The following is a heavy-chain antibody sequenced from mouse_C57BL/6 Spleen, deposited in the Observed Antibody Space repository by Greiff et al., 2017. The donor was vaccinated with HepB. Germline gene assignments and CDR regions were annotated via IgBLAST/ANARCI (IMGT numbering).Heavy chain of an antibody. V-gene: IGHV3-6*01. CDR2: ISYDGSN. D-gene: IGHD2-5*01. CDR1: GYSITSGYY. J-gene: IGHJ4*01. Sequence: DVKLQESGPGLVKPSQSLSLTCSVTGYSITSGYYWNWIRQFPGNKLEWMGYISYDGSNNYNPSLKNRISITRDTSKNQFFLKLNSVTTEETATYYCARGGDRYSNYDAMDYWGQGTSVTVSS. CDR3: ARGGDRYSNYDAMDY.